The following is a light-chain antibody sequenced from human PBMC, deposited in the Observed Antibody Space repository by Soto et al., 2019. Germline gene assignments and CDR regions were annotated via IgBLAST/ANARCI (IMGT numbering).Light chain of an antibody. Sequence: EIVMTQSPATLSVSPGARAPLSCRASQSVNYNLAWYQQKPGQAPRLLIYSASTRATGTPARFSGSGSGTEFTLTISRLQSEDFAVYYCQQRSNWPPITFGQGTKVDIK. J-gene: IGKJ1*01. CDR3: QQRSNWPPIT. CDR2: SAS. CDR1: QSVNYN. V-gene: IGKV3D-15*01.